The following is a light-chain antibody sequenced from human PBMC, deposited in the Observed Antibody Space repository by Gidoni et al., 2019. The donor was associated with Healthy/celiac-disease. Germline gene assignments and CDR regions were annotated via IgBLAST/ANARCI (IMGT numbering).Light chain of an antibody. Sequence: EIVTTQSPATLSVSPGESATLSCRASQSVSSNLAWYQQKPGQAPRLLIYGASTRATGIPARFSGSGSGTEFTLTISSLQSEDFAVYYCQQYNNWPPYTFXQXTKLEIK. CDR2: GAS. V-gene: IGKV3-15*01. CDR1: QSVSSN. J-gene: IGKJ2*01. CDR3: QQYNNWPPYT.